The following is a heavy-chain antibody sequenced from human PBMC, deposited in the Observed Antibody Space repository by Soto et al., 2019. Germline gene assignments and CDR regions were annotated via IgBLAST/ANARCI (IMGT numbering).Heavy chain of an antibody. D-gene: IGHD5-18*01. CDR3: ARRYGSCFDY. CDR2: MYYSGNT. CDR1: GASINIYY. Sequence: SDTLSLTCTVSGASINIYYWNWIRQPPGKGLEWIGYMYYSGNTNYNPSLRSRVTMSIDTSKTHFSLKLSAVTAADTAVYYCARRYGSCFDYWGQGTLVTVSS. J-gene: IGHJ4*02. V-gene: IGHV4-59*07.